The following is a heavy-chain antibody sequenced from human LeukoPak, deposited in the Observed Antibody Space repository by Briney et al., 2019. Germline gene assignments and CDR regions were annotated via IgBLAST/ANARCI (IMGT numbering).Heavy chain of an antibody. CDR2: ISSSGSTI. CDR1: GFTFSSYS. CDR3: ARGVGYSYGSNWFDP. Sequence: GGSLRLSCAASGFTFSSYSMNWVRQAPGKGLEWVSYISSSGSTIYYADSVKGRFTISRDNAKNSLYLQMNSLRAEDTAVYYCARGVGYSYGSNWFDPWGQGTLVTVSS. D-gene: IGHD5-18*01. V-gene: IGHV3-48*04. J-gene: IGHJ5*02.